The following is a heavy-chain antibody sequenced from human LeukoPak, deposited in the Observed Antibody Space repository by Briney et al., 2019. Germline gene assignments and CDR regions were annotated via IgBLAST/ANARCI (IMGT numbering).Heavy chain of an antibody. V-gene: IGHV4-39*01. CDR2: IYYSGST. J-gene: IGHJ4*02. D-gene: IGHD4-17*01. Sequence: SETLSLTCTVSGASISSSGYYWGWIRQPPGKGLEWIGNIYYSGSTSYNPSLKSRVTISVDTSKNQFSLKLRSVTAADTAVYYCARRTTTVSPLFDYWGQGTLVTVSS. CDR1: GASISSSGYY. CDR3: ARRTTTVSPLFDY.